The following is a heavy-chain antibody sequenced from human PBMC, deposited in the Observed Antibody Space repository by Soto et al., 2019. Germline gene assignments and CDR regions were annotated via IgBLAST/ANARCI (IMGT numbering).Heavy chain of an antibody. J-gene: IGHJ3*02. CDR3: ARGGQRITMIGVVIGAFDI. Sequence: GASVKVSCKASGYTFTSNGISWVRQAPGQGLEWMGWISAYNGNTNYAQKLQGRVTMPTDTSTSTAYMELRSLRSDDTAVYYSARGGQRITMIGVVIGAFDIWGQGTMVTVSS. CDR2: ISAYNGNT. V-gene: IGHV1-18*04. D-gene: IGHD3-22*01. CDR1: GYTFTSNG.